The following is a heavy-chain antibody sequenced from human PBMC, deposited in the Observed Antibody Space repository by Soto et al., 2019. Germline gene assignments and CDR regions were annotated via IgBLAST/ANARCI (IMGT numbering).Heavy chain of an antibody. D-gene: IGHD3-10*01. J-gene: IGHJ6*02. Sequence: ASVKVSCKVSGYTLTELSMHWVRQAPGKGLEWMEGFDPEDGETIYAQKFQGRVTMTEDTSTDTAYMELSSLRSEDTAVYYCATYYYGSGSPEIYGMDVWGQGTTVTVSS. V-gene: IGHV1-24*01. CDR3: ATYYYGSGSPEIYGMDV. CDR2: FDPEDGET. CDR1: GYTLTELS.